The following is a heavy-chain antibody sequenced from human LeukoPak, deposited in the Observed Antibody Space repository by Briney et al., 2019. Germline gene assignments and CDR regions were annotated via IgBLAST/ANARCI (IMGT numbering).Heavy chain of an antibody. CDR1: GGSISSSSYY. Sequence: SETLSLTCTVSGGSISSSSYYWGWIRQPPGKGLEWIGNIYYGGSTYYNPSLKSRVTISVDTSKNQFSVKLSSVTAADTAVYYCARWVATPRGYFDYWGQGTLVTVSS. V-gene: IGHV4-39*01. CDR2: IYYGGST. CDR3: ARWVATPRGYFDY. D-gene: IGHD5-12*01. J-gene: IGHJ4*02.